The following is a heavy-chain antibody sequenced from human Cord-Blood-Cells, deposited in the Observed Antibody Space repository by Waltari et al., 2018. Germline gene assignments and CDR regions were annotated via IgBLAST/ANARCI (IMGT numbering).Heavy chain of an antibody. J-gene: IGHJ5*02. V-gene: IGHV3-30*18. D-gene: IGHD3-16*01. CDR3: AKDEVALGNWFDP. Sequence: QVQLVESGGGVVQPGRSLRLSCAASGFTFSSYGMHWVRQAPGKGLEWVAVISYDGSNKYYADSVKGRFTISRDNSKNTLYLQMNSLRAEDTAVYYCAKDEVALGNWFDPWGQGTLVTVSS. CDR2: ISYDGSNK. CDR1: GFTFSSYG.